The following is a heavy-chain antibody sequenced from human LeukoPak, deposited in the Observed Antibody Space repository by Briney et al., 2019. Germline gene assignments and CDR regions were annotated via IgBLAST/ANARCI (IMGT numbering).Heavy chain of an antibody. Sequence: PGGSLRLSCAASGFTFSSYEMNWVRQAPGKGLEWVSYISSSGSTIYYADSVKGRFTISRDNAKNSLYLQMNSLRAEDTAVYYCARAVFLEIPGIAAAMEDYWGQGTLVTVSS. CDR1: GFTFSSYE. CDR2: ISSSGSTI. D-gene: IGHD6-13*01. V-gene: IGHV3-48*03. CDR3: ARAVFLEIPGIAAAMEDY. J-gene: IGHJ4*02.